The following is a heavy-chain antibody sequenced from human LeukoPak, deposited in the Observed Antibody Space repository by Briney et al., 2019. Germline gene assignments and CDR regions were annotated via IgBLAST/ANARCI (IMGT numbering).Heavy chain of an antibody. CDR1: GFTFSSYA. V-gene: IGHV3-23*01. CDR3: ARYPDPVAGLGRYFQH. J-gene: IGHJ1*01. CDR2: ISGSGGST. D-gene: IGHD6-19*01. Sequence: QPGGSLRLSCAASGFTFSSYAMSWVRQAPGKGLEWVSAISGSGGSTYYADSVKGRFTISRDNSKNTLYLQMNSLRAEDTAVYYCARYPDPVAGLGRYFQHWGQGTLVTVSS.